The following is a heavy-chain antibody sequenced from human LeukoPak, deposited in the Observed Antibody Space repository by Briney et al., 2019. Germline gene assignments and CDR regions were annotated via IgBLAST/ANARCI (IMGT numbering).Heavy chain of an antibody. CDR1: GFTFSDYY. CDR2: ISSSGSTI. J-gene: IGHJ4*02. D-gene: IGHD6-13*01. CDR3: ARHPRWGTAADDY. Sequence: GGSLRLSCAASGFTFSDYYMSWIRQAPGQGLEWVSYISSSGSTIYYADSVKGRFTISRDNAKNSLYLQMNSLRAEDTAVYYCARHPRWGTAADDYWGQGTLVTVSS. V-gene: IGHV3-11*01.